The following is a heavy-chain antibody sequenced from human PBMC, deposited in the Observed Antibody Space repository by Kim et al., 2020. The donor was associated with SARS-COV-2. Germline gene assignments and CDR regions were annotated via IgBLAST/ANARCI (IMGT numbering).Heavy chain of an antibody. V-gene: IGHV4-39*01. CDR2: VYFSGSA. D-gene: IGHD1-26*01. CDR3: ARFHSGSSDF. Sequence: SETLSLTCTVSGGSFSSSSYYWGWIRQPPGKGLEWIGSVYFSGSAYYNPSLKSRLTISVDTSNSQFSLKLNSVTAADTAVYYCARFHSGSSDFWGQGTLVTVSS. CDR1: GGSFSSSSYY. J-gene: IGHJ4*02.